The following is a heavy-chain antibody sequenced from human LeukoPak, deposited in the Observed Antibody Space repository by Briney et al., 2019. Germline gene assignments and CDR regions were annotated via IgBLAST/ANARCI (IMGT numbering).Heavy chain of an antibody. CDR2: INPNSGGT. D-gene: IGHD2-2*01. J-gene: IGHJ4*02. CDR1: GYTFTGYY. CDR3: ARDLGGIVVEPATFDY. Sequence: ASVKVSCKASGYTFTGYYMHWVRQAPGQGLEWMGWINPNSGGTNYAQKFQGRVTMTRDTSISTGYMELSRLRSDDTAVYYCARDLGGIVVEPATFDYWGQGTLVTVSS. V-gene: IGHV1-2*02.